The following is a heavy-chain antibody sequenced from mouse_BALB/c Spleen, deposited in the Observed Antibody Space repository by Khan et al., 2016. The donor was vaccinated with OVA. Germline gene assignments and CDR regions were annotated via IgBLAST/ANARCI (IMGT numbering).Heavy chain of an antibody. Sequence: EVKLMESGPGLVKPSQSLSLTCTVTGYSITSGYAWTWIRQFQGNKLEWMGYIRYSGSTSQTPSLRSRISITRDTSKNQFFLKLNYVTTEDTATYYWARKNYYGYAMDDWGQGTSVTVSS. V-gene: IGHV3-2*02. J-gene: IGHJ4*01. D-gene: IGHD1-1*01. CDR2: IRYSGST. CDR3: ARKNYYGYAMDD. CDR1: GYSITSGYA.